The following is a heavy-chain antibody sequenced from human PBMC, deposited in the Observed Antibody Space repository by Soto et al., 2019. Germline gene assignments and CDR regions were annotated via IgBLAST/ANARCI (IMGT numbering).Heavy chain of an antibody. CDR1: GFTFRDYA. CDR2: LSGSLNSA. J-gene: IGHJ3*02. D-gene: IGHD3-3*01. V-gene: IGHV3-23*01. CDR3: ASNAGITDFGVSRHAFDI. Sequence: EVQVLQSGGGLGQPGGSLRLSCAAGGFTFRDYAMSWVRQAPGKGLEWVSTLSGSLNSAYYADSVKGRFTISRDSSDNILCQKMNILRDEDTVVYCWASNAGITDFGVSRHAFDIWGQWTLVTVSS.